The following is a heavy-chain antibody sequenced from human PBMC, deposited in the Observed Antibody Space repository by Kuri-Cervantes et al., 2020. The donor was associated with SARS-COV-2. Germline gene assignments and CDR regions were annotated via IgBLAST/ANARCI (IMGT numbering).Heavy chain of an antibody. CDR2: ISYDGRST. Sequence: GGSLRLSCAASGFTFSSVGMHWVRRAPGKGLEWVALISYDGRSTFYADSVKGRFTVSRDNSKNMVFLQMNSLGADDTAVYYCAKNRRTVAAPFDYWGQGTLVTVSS. J-gene: IGHJ4*02. CDR3: AKNRRTVAAPFDY. CDR1: GFTFSSVG. V-gene: IGHV3-30*18. D-gene: IGHD4-23*01.